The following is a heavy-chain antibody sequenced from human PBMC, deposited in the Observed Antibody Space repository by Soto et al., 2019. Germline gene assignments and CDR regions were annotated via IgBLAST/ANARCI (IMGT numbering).Heavy chain of an antibody. D-gene: IGHD2-2*01. J-gene: IGHJ4*02. Sequence: SETLSLTCTVSGGSISSGGYYWSWIRQHPGKGLEWIGYIYYSGSTYYNPSLKSRVTISVDTSKSQFSLKLSSVTAADTAVYYCARRVVVSETFDYWGQGTLVTVSS. V-gene: IGHV4-31*03. CDR1: GGSISSGGYY. CDR3: ARRVVVSETFDY. CDR2: IYYSGST.